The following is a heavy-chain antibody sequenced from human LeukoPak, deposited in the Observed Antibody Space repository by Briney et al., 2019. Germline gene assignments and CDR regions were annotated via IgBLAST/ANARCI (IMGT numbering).Heavy chain of an antibody. CDR1: GYSISSDYY. CDR2: IHYGGST. CDR3: ARVVAGTTLYYYYYGMDV. V-gene: IGHV4-61*01. J-gene: IGHJ6*02. D-gene: IGHD6-19*01. Sequence: SETLSLTCTVSGYSISSDYYWGWIRQPPGKGLEWIGYIHYGGSTNYNPSLKSRVTISVDTSKNQFSLKLSSVTAADTAVYYCARVVAGTTLYYYYYGMDVWGQGTTVTVSS.